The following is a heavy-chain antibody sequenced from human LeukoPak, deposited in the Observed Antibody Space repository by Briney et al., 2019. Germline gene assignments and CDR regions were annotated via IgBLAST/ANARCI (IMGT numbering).Heavy chain of an antibody. V-gene: IGHV1-8*01. J-gene: IGHJ6*02. CDR1: GYTFTSYD. CDR2: MNPNSGNT. D-gene: IGHD6-13*01. CDR3: ASIAAAGPYYYYGMDV. Sequence: GASVKVSCKASGYTFTSYDINWLRQATGQGLEWMGWMNPNSGNTGYAQKFQGRVTMTRNTSISTAYMELSSLRSEDTAVYYCASIAAAGPYYYYGMDVWGQGTTVTVSS.